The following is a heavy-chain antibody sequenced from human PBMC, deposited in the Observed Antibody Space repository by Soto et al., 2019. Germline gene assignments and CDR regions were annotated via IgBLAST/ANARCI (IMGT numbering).Heavy chain of an antibody. CDR3: ARNVKQQRWVGYFDL. D-gene: IGHD6-13*01. CDR1: GYTFTSYG. V-gene: IGHV1-18*01. Sequence: QVQLVQSGAEVKKPGASVKVSCKASGYTFTSYGISWVRQAPGQGLEWMGWISAYNGNTNYAQKLQGRVTMTTDTCTTTAYMGLRSLRSDDTAVYYCARNVKQQRWVGYFDLYGRGTLVTVSS. J-gene: IGHJ2*01. CDR2: ISAYNGNT.